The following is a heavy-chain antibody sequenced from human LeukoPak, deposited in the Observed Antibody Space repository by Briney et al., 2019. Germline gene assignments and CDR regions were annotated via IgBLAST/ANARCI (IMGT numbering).Heavy chain of an antibody. Sequence: PSETLSLTCTVSGGSISSGSYYWSWIRQPAGKGLEWIGRIYTSGSTNYNPSLKSRVTLSVDTSKNQFSLKLSSVTAADTAVYYCAGTTVSYYYYYMDVWGKGTTVTVSS. V-gene: IGHV4-61*02. CDR1: GGSISSGSYY. CDR2: IYTSGST. CDR3: AGTTVSYYYYYMDV. D-gene: IGHD4-17*01. J-gene: IGHJ6*03.